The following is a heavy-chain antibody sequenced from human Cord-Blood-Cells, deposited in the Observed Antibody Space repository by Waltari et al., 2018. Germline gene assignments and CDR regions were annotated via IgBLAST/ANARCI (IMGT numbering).Heavy chain of an antibody. V-gene: IGHV4-4*07. CDR2: IFTSGST. CDR3: ARESRNVLLWFGELTYYYYMDV. J-gene: IGHJ6*03. CDR1: GGSISSYY. D-gene: IGHD3-10*01. Sequence: QVQLQESGPGLVKPSETLSPTCTVSGGSISSYYWSWIRQPAGKGLAWIGRIFTSGSTHHHPSLKSRVTMSVGTSKTQCSLKLSSVTAADTAVYYCARESRNVLLWFGELTYYYYMDVWGKGTTVTVSS.